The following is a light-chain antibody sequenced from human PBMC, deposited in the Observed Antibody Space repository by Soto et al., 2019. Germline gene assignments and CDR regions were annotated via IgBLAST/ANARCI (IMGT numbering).Light chain of an antibody. CDR2: EVS. J-gene: IGLJ1*01. CDR1: SSDVGSYNL. CDR3: CSYAGSSYD. Sequence: QPALTQPASVSGSPGQSITISCTGTSSDVGSYNLVSWYQQHPGKAPKLMIYEVSKRPSGVSNRFSGSKSGNTASLTISGLQAEDEADYYSCSYAGSSYDFGTGTKVTVL. V-gene: IGLV2-23*02.